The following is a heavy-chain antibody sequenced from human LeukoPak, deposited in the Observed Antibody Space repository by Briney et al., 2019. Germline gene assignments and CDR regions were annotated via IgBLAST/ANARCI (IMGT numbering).Heavy chain of an antibody. V-gene: IGHV3-21*01. D-gene: IGHD5-12*01. Sequence: GGSLRLSCAASGFTFSTYTMNWVRQAPGKGLEWVSSITSSSTYIYYADSVKGRFTISRDNAKNSLYLQMNSLRAEDTAVYFCARAWLEDWFDPWGQGTLVTVSS. CDR3: ARAWLEDWFDP. CDR1: GFTFSTYT. CDR2: ITSSSTYI. J-gene: IGHJ5*02.